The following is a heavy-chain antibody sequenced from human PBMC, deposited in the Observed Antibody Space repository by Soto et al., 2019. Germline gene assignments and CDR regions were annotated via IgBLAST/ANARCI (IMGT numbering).Heavy chain of an antibody. CDR3: ATGWGFCGGGSCQYALAH. J-gene: IGHJ4*02. D-gene: IGHD2-21*01. V-gene: IGHV4-39*01. Sequence: PSETLSLTCIVSGGFIRGSSYFWGWIRQPPGKGLEWIGSISYSGSTHYSPSLRSRVTTSVDAFKNQFSLKLSSVTAADTAVYYCATGWGFCGGGSCQYALAHWGQGTLVTVYS. CDR1: GGFIRGSSYF. CDR2: ISYSGST.